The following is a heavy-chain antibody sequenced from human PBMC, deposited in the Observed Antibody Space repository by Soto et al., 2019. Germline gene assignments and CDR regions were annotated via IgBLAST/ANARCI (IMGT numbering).Heavy chain of an antibody. V-gene: IGHV1-2*04. D-gene: IGHD3-16*01. Sequence: ASVKVSCKASGYTFTGYYMHWVRQAPGQGREWMGWINPNSGGTNYAQKFEGWVTMTRDTSISTAYMELSRLRSDDTAVYYCARSKYYDYIWGSGGAHDLDVWGKGTRVTVSS. CDR3: ARSKYYDYIWGSGGAHDLDV. CDR1: GYTFTGYY. J-gene: IGHJ6*04. CDR2: INPNSGGT.